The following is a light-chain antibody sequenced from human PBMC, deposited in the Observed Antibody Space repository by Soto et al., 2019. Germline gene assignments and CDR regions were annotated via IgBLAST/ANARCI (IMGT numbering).Light chain of an antibody. V-gene: IGLV2-11*01. Sequence: QSALTQPRSVSGSPGQSVTISCTGSSSDIGDYNYVSWYQKNPGKAPKLIIYDVIKRPSGVPDRFSGSKSGDTASLTISGLQADDEADYYCCSYAGGNSLYIFGPGTKLTVL. CDR2: DVI. J-gene: IGLJ1*01. CDR3: CSYAGGNSLYI. CDR1: SSDIGDYNY.